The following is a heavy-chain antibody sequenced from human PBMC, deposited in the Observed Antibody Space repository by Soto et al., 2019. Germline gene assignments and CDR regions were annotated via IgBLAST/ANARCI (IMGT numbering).Heavy chain of an antibody. CDR2: ISGSGGST. CDR3: AKYGSGGSGESHYYYYYMDV. Sequence: EVQLLESGGGLVQPGGSLRLSCAASGFTFSSYAMSWVRQAPGKGLEWVSAISGSGGSTYYADSVKGRFTISRDNSKNTLYLQMNSLRAEDTAVYYCAKYGSGGSGESHYYYYYMDVWGKGTTVTVSS. CDR1: GFTFSSYA. D-gene: IGHD2-15*01. V-gene: IGHV3-23*01. J-gene: IGHJ6*03.